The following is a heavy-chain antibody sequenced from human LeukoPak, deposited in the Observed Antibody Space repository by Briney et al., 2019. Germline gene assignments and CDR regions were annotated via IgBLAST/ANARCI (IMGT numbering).Heavy chain of an antibody. V-gene: IGHV4-59*01. D-gene: IGHD3-3*01. J-gene: IGHJ2*01. CDR1: GGSISSYY. CDR2: IYYSGGT. CDR3: AREHVRFLEWSSYWYFDL. Sequence: SETLSLTCTVSGGSISSYYWSWIRQPPGKGLEWIGYIYYSGGTNYNPSLKSRVTISVDTSKNQFSLKLSSVTAADTAVYYCAREHVRFLEWSSYWYFDLWGRGTLVTVSS.